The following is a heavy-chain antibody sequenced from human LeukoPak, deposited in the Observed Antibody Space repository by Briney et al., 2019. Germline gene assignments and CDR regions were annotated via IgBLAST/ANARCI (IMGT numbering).Heavy chain of an antibody. J-gene: IGHJ5*02. CDR2: TSVYNDNT. V-gene: IGHV1-18*01. Sequence: ASVKVSCKASGGTFSSYAISWVRQAPGQGLEWMGWTSVYNDNTNYAQTLQGRLTLTTDTSTNTAYMELRSLRSDDTAVYYCARIDTYYYGSEGPSWFDPWGQGTLVTVSS. CDR3: ARIDTYYYGSEGPSWFDP. CDR1: GGTFSSYA. D-gene: IGHD3-10*01.